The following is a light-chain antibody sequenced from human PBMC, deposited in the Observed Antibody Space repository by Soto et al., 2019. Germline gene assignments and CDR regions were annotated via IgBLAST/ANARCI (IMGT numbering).Light chain of an antibody. CDR1: QSISNW. J-gene: IGKJ1*01. V-gene: IGKV1-5*01. CDR2: HAS. Sequence: DIKMTQSPSTLPASVGDIFTITCRANQSISNWIAWYQQKPGTAPKVLIYHASNLQSGVPSRFSGRRSGTECARSFSRLHREILATYYCQPYKSYSFGQGGKV. CDR3: QPYKSYS.